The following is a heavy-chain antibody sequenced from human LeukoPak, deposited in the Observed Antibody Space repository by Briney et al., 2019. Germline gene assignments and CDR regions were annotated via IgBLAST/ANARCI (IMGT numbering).Heavy chain of an antibody. V-gene: IGHV1-69*04. CDR1: GGTFSSYA. CDR2: IIPILGIA. CDR3: ARGRIVVVVAAMWFDP. J-gene: IGHJ5*02. D-gene: IGHD2-15*01. Sequence: SVKVSCKASGGTFSSYAISWVRQAPGQGLEWMGRIIPILGIANYAQKFQSRVTITADKSTSTAYMELSSLRSEDTAVYYCARGRIVVVVAAMWFDPWGQGTLVTVSS.